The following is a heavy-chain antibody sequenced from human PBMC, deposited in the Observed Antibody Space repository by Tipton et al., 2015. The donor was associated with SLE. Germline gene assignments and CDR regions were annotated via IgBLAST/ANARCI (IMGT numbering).Heavy chain of an antibody. CDR2: IFHSGNA. J-gene: IGHJ3*02. CDR1: GDSVTRGFYY. V-gene: IGHV4-61*10. Sequence: TLSLTCTVSGDSVTRGFYYWSWIRQPAGEGLEWIGYIFHSGNAYYNPSLKSRVTISVDMSRNQFSLRLDSVTAADTALYYCARGEMDVFDIWGQGTVVSVSS. CDR3: ARGEMDVFDI.